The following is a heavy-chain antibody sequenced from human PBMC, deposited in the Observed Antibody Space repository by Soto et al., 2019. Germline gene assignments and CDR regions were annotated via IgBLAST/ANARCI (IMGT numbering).Heavy chain of an antibody. D-gene: IGHD2-2*01. CDR1: GYTFTSYC. V-gene: IGHV1-46*01. Sequence: ASVKVSCKASGYTFTSYCIHWVRQAPGQGLEWMGIINPSGGSTTYAQKFQGRVTMTRDTSTSTVYMELSSLRSEDTAVYYCARRGACISTSCSLDYWGQGTLVTVSS. CDR3: ARRGACISTSCSLDY. CDR2: INPSGGST. J-gene: IGHJ4*02.